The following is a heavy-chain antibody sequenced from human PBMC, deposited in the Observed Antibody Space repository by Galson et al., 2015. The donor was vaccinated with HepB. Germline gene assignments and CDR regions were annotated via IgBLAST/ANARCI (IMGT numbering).Heavy chain of an antibody. D-gene: IGHD5-24*01. CDR1: GGTFSSYA. V-gene: IGHV1-69*13. Sequence: SVKVSCKASGGTFSSYAISWVRQAPGQGLEWMGGIIPIFGTANYAQKFQGRVTITADESTSTAYMELSSLRSEDTAVYYCASVSRDGYNNNWFDPWGQGTLVTVSS. J-gene: IGHJ5*02. CDR3: ASVSRDGYNNNWFDP. CDR2: IIPIFGTA.